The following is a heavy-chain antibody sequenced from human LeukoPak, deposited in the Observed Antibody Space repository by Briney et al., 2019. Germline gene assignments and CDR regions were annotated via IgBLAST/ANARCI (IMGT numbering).Heavy chain of an antibody. Sequence: PSETLSLTCTVSGGSISSSNYYWGWIRQPPGKGLEWIGSIYYSGSTYYNPSLKSRVTISVDTSKNQFSLKLSSVTAADTAVYYCARDQGPFVYWGQGTLVTVSS. CDR1: GGSISSSNYY. CDR2: IYYSGST. J-gene: IGHJ4*02. D-gene: IGHD3-16*01. V-gene: IGHV4-39*07. CDR3: ARDQGPFVY.